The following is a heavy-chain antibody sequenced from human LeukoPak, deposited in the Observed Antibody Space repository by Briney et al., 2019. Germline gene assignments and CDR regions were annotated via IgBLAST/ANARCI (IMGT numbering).Heavy chain of an antibody. Sequence: GGSLRLSCAASGFTFSSYAMSWVRQAPGKGLEWVSAISGSGGSTYYADSVKGRFTTSRDNSKNTLYLQMNSLRAEDTAVYYCAKDLVRYYYDSSGYPYYFDYWGQGTLVTVSS. CDR2: ISGSGGST. J-gene: IGHJ4*02. CDR3: AKDLVRYYYDSSGYPYYFDY. V-gene: IGHV3-23*01. CDR1: GFTFSSYA. D-gene: IGHD3-22*01.